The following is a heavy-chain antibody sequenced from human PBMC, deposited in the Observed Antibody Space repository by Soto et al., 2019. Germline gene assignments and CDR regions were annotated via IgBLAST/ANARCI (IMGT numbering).Heavy chain of an antibody. V-gene: IGHV1-8*01. Sequence: QVQLVQSGAEVKKPGASVKVSCKASGYTFTSYDINWVRQATGQGLEWMGWMNPNSGNTGYAQKFQGRVTMTRNTSISTAYLELSSLRSEDTAVYYCARLKRGSLNAPSDYWGQGTLVTVSS. D-gene: IGHD3-10*01. J-gene: IGHJ4*02. CDR3: ARLKRGSLNAPSDY. CDR1: GYTFTSYD. CDR2: MNPNSGNT.